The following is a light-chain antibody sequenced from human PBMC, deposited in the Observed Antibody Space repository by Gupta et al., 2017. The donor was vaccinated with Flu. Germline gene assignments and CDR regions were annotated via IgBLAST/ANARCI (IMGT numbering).Light chain of an antibody. CDR1: QDIRNY. CDR3: QQDDSLPT. J-gene: IGKJ1*01. Sequence: SPSSLSASVGDRVTITCQASQDIRNYLNWYQQKPGKAPDLLSYDASKWEKGVPSRFSGSGYGTEFTFTSKGRQAEDVATYYWQQDDSLPTFGQGTTVEIK. CDR2: DAS. V-gene: IGKV1-33*01.